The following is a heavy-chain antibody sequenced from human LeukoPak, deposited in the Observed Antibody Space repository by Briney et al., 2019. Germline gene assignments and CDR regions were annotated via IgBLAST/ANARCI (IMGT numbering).Heavy chain of an antibody. CDR3: ARNYGGNSGY. D-gene: IGHD4-23*01. CDR2: IKQGGSEK. CDR1: GFTFSSFW. V-gene: IGHV3-7*04. J-gene: IGHJ4*02. Sequence: GGSLRLSCASSGFTFSSFWMTWVRQAPGKGLEWVANIKQGGSEKYYVDSVKGRFTISRDNAENSLYLQMNSLRAEDTAVYYCARNYGGNSGYWGQGTLVTVSS.